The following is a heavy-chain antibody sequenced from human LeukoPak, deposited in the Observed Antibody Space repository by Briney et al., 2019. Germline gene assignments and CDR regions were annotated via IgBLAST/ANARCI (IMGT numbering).Heavy chain of an antibody. J-gene: IGHJ4*02. D-gene: IGHD3-10*01. CDR2: VNQDGTLK. CDR3: ARNSYYRFDF. CDR1: GFNFGAHG. V-gene: IGHV3-7*01. Sequence: RRSLRLSCEVSGFNFGAHGMYWVRQAPGKGLEWVANVNQDGTLKNYVDSLRDRFTISRDNAKDSLYLQVNNLRAEDTAVYYCARNSYYRFDFWGQGTLVAVSS.